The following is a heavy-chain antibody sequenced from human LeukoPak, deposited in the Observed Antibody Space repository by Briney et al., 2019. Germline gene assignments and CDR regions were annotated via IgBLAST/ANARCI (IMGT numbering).Heavy chain of an antibody. CDR2: ISAYNGNT. CDR1: GYTFTSYG. D-gene: IGHD6-6*01. CDR3: AGEFSSSSTYYYYGMDV. J-gene: IGHJ6*02. Sequence: ASVKVSCKASGYTFTSYGISWVRQAPGQGLEWMGWISAYNGNTNYAQKLQGRVTMTTDTSTSTVYMELRSLRSDDTAVYYCAGEFSSSSTYYYYGMDVWGQGTTVTVSS. V-gene: IGHV1-18*01.